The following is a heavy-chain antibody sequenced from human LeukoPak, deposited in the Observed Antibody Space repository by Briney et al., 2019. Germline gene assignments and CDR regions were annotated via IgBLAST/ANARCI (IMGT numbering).Heavy chain of an antibody. CDR3: ARVEAVYYYGSASPYSPY. D-gene: IGHD3-10*01. CDR1: GFTFSSYG. Sequence: GGSLRLSCAASGFTFSSYGMHWVRQAPGKGLEWVTFIRYDGTNEYYADSVRGRFTTSRDNSKNTLYLQMNSLRPEDTAVYYCARVEAVYYYGSASPYSPYWGQGTLVTVSS. CDR2: IRYDGTNE. J-gene: IGHJ4*02. V-gene: IGHV3-30*02.